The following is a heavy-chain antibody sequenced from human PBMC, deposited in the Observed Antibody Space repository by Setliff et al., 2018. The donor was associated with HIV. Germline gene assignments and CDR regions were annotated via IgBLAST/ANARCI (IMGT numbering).Heavy chain of an antibody. CDR3: ARSRQEVVYFYYYMDF. J-gene: IGHJ6*03. Sequence: ASVKVSCKVSGYRFRDFYMHWVQQAPGRGLEWMGLVYPEDGRTIYAEKFQGRVNITADTSTGTTYMHLSSLRSEDTAVYYCARSRQEVVYFYYYMDFWGKGTTVTVSS. V-gene: IGHV1-69-2*01. CDR2: VYPEDGRT. CDR1: GYRFRDFY.